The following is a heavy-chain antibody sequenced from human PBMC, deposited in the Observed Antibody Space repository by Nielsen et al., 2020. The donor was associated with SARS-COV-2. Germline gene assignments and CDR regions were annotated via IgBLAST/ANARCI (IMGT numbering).Heavy chain of an antibody. V-gene: IGHV3-13*04. CDR2: IGTAGDT. Sequence: GGSLRLSCAASGFTFSSYDMHWVRKATGKGLEWVSAIGTAGDTYYPGSVKGRFTISRENAKNSLYLQMNSLRAGDTAVYYCARVVYGDYSHRYFDLWGRGTLVTVSS. D-gene: IGHD4-17*01. CDR1: GFTFSSYD. J-gene: IGHJ2*01. CDR3: ARVVYGDYSHRYFDL.